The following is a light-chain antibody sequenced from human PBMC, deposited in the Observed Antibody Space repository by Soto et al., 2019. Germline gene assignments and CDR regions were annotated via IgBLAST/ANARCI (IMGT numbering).Light chain of an antibody. CDR3: QQYYDYPFT. J-gene: IGKJ4*01. V-gene: IGKV1-8*01. Sequence: AIRMTQSPSSLSASTGDRVTITCRASQDISSYLAWYQQKPGKAPKLLIYAASSSQSEVPSRFTGSGSGTNFTLTISCLQSEDFATYYCQQYYDYPFTFGGGPRWRSN. CDR2: AAS. CDR1: QDISSY.